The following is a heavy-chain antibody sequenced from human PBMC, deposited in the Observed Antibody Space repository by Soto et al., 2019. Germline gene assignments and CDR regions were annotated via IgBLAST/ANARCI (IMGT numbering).Heavy chain of an antibody. CDR1: GGTFSSYT. J-gene: IGHJ4*01. V-gene: IGHV1-69*04. CDR3: TTDSYMTNIIVRFDY. D-gene: IGHD4-17*01. CDR2: IIPILGIA. Sequence: ASVKVSCKASGGTFSSYTISWVRQAPGQGLEWMGRIIPILGIANYAQKFQGRVTITADKSTSTAYMELSSLRSEDTAIYYCTTDSYMTNIIVRFDYWGHGTLVTVSS.